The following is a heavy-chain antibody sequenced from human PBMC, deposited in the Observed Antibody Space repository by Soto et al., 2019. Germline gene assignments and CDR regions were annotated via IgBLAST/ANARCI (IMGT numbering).Heavy chain of an antibody. D-gene: IGHD6-19*01. CDR2: FSATSENT. Sequence: EVQLLESGGGLVQPGGSLRLSCVGSGFCFSSYTMTWVRQAPGKGLEWVSSFSATSENTYYADSVRGRFTISRDNSKNTLFLQMNSRIAEDTAMYYCSKARDQQWVRLPFDYWGQGTLVIVSS. CDR1: GFCFSSYT. CDR3: SKARDQQWVRLPFDY. V-gene: IGHV3-23*01. J-gene: IGHJ4*02.